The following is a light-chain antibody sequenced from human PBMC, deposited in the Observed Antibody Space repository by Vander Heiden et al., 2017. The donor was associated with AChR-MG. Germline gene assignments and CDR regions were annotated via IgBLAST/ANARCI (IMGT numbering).Light chain of an antibody. CDR3: CSFAGSYTWV. J-gene: IGLJ1*01. CDR1: SRDVGGYNY. Sequence: QSALTHPRPVSGSPGQSVTLSCTGTSRDVGGYNYVSWYQQHPGNAPKLMIYDVSRRPSGVPDRFSGSKSDNTASLTISGLQAEDEADYYCCSFAGSYTWVFGTGTKVTVL. V-gene: IGLV2-11*01. CDR2: DVS.